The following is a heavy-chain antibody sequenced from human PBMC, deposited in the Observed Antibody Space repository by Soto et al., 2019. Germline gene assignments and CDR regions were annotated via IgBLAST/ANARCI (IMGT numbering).Heavy chain of an antibody. CDR3: TTDPYFWDGITDWFDP. J-gene: IGHJ5*02. Sequence: EVQLVESGGGLVKPGGSLRLSCAASGFTFSNAWMNWVRQAPGKGLEWVGRIKSKTDGGTTDYAAPVKGRFTISRDDSKNTLYLQMNSLKTEDTAVYYCTTDPYFWDGITDWFDPWGQGTLVTVSS. V-gene: IGHV3-15*07. CDR1: GFTFSNAW. D-gene: IGHD1-26*01. CDR2: IKSKTDGGTT.